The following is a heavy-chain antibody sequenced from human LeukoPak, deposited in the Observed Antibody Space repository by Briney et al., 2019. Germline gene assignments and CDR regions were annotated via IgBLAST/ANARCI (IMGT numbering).Heavy chain of an antibody. CDR3: AKFPTKGYCSSTSCYQEGLGYFDY. Sequence: GRSLRLSCAASGFTFDDYAMHWVRQAPGKGLEGVSGISWNSGSIGYADSVKGRFTISRDNAKNSLYLQMKSLRAEAMALYYCAKFPTKGYCSSTSCYQEGLGYFDYWGQGTLVTVSS. J-gene: IGHJ4*02. CDR1: GFTFDDYA. CDR2: ISWNSGSI. D-gene: IGHD2-2*01. V-gene: IGHV3-9*03.